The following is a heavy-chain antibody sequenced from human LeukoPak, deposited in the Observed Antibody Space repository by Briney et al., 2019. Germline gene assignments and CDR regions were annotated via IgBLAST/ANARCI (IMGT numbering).Heavy chain of an antibody. D-gene: IGHD2-2*01. V-gene: IGHV1-2*02. J-gene: IGHJ3*02. Sequence: RASVKVSCKASGYTFTSYGISWVRQAPGQGLEWMGWINPNSGGTNYAQKFQGRVTMTRDTSISTAYMELSRLRSDDTAVYYCAKLDIVVVPAQDAFDIWGQGTMVTVSS. CDR2: INPNSGGT. CDR3: AKLDIVVVPAQDAFDI. CDR1: GYTFTSYG.